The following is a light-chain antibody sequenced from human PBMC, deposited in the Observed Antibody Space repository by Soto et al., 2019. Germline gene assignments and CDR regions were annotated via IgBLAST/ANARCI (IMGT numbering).Light chain of an antibody. V-gene: IGKV3-15*01. CDR1: QSLSSN. Sequence: EIVMTQSPATLSVSPGERATLSCRASQSLSSNLAWYQQKPGQAPRFLMYGVSTRATGIPARFSGSGSGTEFTLTISGLQSEDFAIYYCQQYNNWPWTFGQGTKVDIK. CDR2: GVS. CDR3: QQYNNWPWT. J-gene: IGKJ1*01.